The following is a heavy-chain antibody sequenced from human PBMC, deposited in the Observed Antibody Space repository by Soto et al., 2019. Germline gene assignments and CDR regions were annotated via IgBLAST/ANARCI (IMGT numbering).Heavy chain of an antibody. D-gene: IGHD6-19*01. CDR1: GFTFSSYG. CDR3: AKTPGIAVAGIFDY. Sequence: GGSLRLSCAASGFTFSSYGMHWVRQAPGKGLEWVAVISYDGSNKYYADSVKGRFTISRDNSKNTLYLQMNSLRAEDTAVYYCAKTPGIAVAGIFDYWGQGTLVTVSS. J-gene: IGHJ4*02. CDR2: ISYDGSNK. V-gene: IGHV3-30*18.